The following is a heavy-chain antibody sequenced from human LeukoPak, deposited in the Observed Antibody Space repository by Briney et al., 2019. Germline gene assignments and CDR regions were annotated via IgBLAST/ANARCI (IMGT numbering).Heavy chain of an antibody. Sequence: SETLSLNCTVSGGSISSYYWSWIRQPAGKGLEWIGRFYSGGGTDYNPSLKSRVTMSVDTSKNQFSLKLSSVTAAETAVYYCARVYSGYDLPGSLANYYFDYWGQGTLVTVSS. D-gene: IGHD5-12*01. V-gene: IGHV4-4*07. J-gene: IGHJ4*02. CDR3: ARVYSGYDLPGSLANYYFDY. CDR1: GGSISSYY. CDR2: FYSGGGT.